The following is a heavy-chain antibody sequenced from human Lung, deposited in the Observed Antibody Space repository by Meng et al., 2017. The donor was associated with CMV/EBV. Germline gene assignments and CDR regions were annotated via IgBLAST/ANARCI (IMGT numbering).Heavy chain of an antibody. Sequence: ASVKVSCKASGYTFTGYYIHWVRQAPGQGLEYMGWINPNSGGTHYAQKFQGRVTMTRDTSISTAYMVLNRLRSDDTAVYYCARGDLIVVVPATIPRVGMDVWGQGTTVTVSS. CDR2: INPNSGGT. J-gene: IGHJ6*02. CDR3: ARGDLIVVVPATIPRVGMDV. CDR1: GYTFTGYY. V-gene: IGHV1-2*02. D-gene: IGHD2-2*01.